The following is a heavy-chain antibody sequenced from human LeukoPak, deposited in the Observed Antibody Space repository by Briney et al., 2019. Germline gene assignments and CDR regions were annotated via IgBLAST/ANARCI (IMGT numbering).Heavy chain of an antibody. Sequence: GGSLRLSCAVSGFTFSSYAMHWVRQAPGKGLEWVAVISYDGSNKYYADSVKGRFTISRDNSKNTLYLQMNSLRAEDTAVYYCASPGSIAARGAFDIWGQGTMVTVSS. CDR3: ASPGSIAARGAFDI. V-gene: IGHV3-30*04. J-gene: IGHJ3*02. CDR1: GFTFSSYA. D-gene: IGHD6-6*01. CDR2: ISYDGSNK.